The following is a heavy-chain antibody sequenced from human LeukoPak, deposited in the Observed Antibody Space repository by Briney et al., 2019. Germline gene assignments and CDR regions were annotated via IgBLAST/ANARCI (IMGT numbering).Heavy chain of an antibody. D-gene: IGHD1-26*01. CDR2: INPNSGGT. J-gene: IGHJ2*01. V-gene: IGHV1-2*02. Sequence: ASVKVSCKASGYTFTGYYMHWVRQAPGQGLEWMGWINPNSGGTNYAQKFQGRVTMTRDTSISTAYMELSRLRSDDTAVYYCARDGAGVGYWYFDLLGRGTLVTVSS. CDR1: GYTFTGYY. CDR3: ARDGAGVGYWYFDL.